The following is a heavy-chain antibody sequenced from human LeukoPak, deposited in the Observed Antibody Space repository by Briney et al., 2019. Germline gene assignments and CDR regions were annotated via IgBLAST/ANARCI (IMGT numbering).Heavy chain of an antibody. D-gene: IGHD6-19*01. V-gene: IGHV4-59*01. CDR3: ARDVGSSGWNPLDY. CDR1: GFTFSDYY. J-gene: IGHJ4*02. CDR2: IYYSGST. Sequence: GSLRLSCAASGFTFSDYYMSWIRQPPGKGLEWIGYIYYSGSTNYNPSLKSRVNISVDTSKNQFSLKLSSVTAADTAVYYCARDVGSSGWNPLDYWGQGTLVTVSS.